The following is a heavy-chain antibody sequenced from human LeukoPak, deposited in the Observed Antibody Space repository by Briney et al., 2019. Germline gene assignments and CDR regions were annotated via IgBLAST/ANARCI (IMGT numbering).Heavy chain of an antibody. CDR2: IYYSGST. CDR1: GGSISSGGYY. Sequence: SQTLSLTCTVSGGSISSGGYYWSWIRQHPGKGLEWIGYIYYSGSTYYNPSLKSRVTISVDTSKNQFSLKLSSVTAADTAVYYCARSSTTTHSSSWYFGFDCWGQGTLVTVPS. J-gene: IGHJ4*02. V-gene: IGHV4-31*03. D-gene: IGHD6-13*01. CDR3: ARSSTTTHSSSWYFGFDC.